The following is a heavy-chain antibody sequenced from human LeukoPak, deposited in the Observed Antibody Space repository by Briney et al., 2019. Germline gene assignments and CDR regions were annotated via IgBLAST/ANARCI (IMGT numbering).Heavy chain of an antibody. CDR1: GASVTTSY. D-gene: IGHD4-23*01. Sequence: SETLSLTCTVSGASVTTSYWSWLRQPPGKGLEWIGEINHSGSTNYNPSLKSRVTISVDTPKNQFSLKLSSVTAADTAVYNCARGDFGGNSADYWGQGTLVTVSS. V-gene: IGHV4-34*01. CDR2: INHSGST. J-gene: IGHJ4*02. CDR3: ARGDFGGNSADY.